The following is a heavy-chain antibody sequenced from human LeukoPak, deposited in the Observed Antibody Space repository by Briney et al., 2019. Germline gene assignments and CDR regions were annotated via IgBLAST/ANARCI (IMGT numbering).Heavy chain of an antibody. V-gene: IGHV3-30-3*01. CDR1: GFTFSSYA. Sequence: PGRSLRLSCAASGFTFSSYAMHWVRQAPGKGLEWVAVISYDGSNKYYADSVKGRFTISRDNSKNTLYLQMNSLRAEDTAVYYCARDRDSAWFDPWGQGTLVTVSS. CDR2: ISYDGSNK. D-gene: IGHD2-15*01. CDR3: ARDRDSAWFDP. J-gene: IGHJ5*02.